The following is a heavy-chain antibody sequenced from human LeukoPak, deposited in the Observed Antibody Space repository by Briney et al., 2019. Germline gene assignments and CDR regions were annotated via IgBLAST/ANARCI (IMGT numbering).Heavy chain of an antibody. Sequence: ASVKVSCKASGYSFSDFYLYWVRQAPGQGLESMGWIYPKTGATKSARKFQGRVTLTRDTSISTAYMELSRLRSDDTAVYYCARVGHSGSYSFDYWGQGTLVTVSS. CDR1: GYSFSDFY. D-gene: IGHD3-10*01. CDR2: IYPKTGAT. J-gene: IGHJ4*02. CDR3: ARVGHSGSYSFDY. V-gene: IGHV1-2*02.